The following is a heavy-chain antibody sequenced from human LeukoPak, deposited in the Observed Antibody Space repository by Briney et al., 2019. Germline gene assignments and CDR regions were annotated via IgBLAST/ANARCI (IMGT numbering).Heavy chain of an antibody. CDR1: GFTFSSYG. CDR3: AKDITMVRGSQHPRGLDY. J-gene: IGHJ4*02. D-gene: IGHD3-10*01. CDR2: ISYDGSNK. Sequence: PGGSLRLSCAASGFTFSSYGMHWVRQAPGKGLEWVAVISYDGSNKYYADSVKGRFTISRDNSKNTLYLQMNSLRAEDTAVYYCAKDITMVRGSQHPRGLDYWGQGTLVTVSS. V-gene: IGHV3-30*18.